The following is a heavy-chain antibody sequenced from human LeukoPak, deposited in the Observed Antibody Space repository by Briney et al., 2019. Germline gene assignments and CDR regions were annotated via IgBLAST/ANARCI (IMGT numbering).Heavy chain of an antibody. D-gene: IGHD3-10*01. V-gene: IGHV3-33*01. Sequence: PGRSLRLSCAASGFTFSSYGMHWVHQAPGKGLEWVAVIWYDGSNKYYADSVEGRFTISRDNSKNTLYLQMNSLRAEDTAVYYCARDSGYGSDNAFDIWGQGTMVTVSS. CDR3: ARDSGYGSDNAFDI. J-gene: IGHJ3*02. CDR1: GFTFSSYG. CDR2: IWYDGSNK.